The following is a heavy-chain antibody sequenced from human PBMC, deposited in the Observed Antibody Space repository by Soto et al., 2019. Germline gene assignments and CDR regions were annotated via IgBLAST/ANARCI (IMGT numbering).Heavy chain of an antibody. D-gene: IGHD5-12*01. V-gene: IGHV1-18*01. CDR3: AREGVAPYYYYGMDV. J-gene: IGHJ6*02. Sequence: QVQLVQSGAEVKKPGASVKVSCKASGYTFTRSGISWVRQAPGQGLEWMGWISTYNGDTNYAQKFQGRVTMTTDTSTSTAYMELRSLRSDDTSVYYCAREGVAPYYYYGMDVCGQGTTVTVSS. CDR1: GYTFTRSG. CDR2: ISTYNGDT.